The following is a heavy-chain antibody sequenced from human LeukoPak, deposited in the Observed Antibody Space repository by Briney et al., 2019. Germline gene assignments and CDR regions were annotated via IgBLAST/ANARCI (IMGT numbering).Heavy chain of an antibody. Sequence: PSETLSLTCTVSGGSITSGDYYWSWIRRPAGKALEWIGRIYTTGSTDYNPSLKSRVSISIDTSKNQFSLKLSSVTAADTAVYYCARGHAFDIWGQGTMVTVSS. V-gene: IGHV4-61*02. J-gene: IGHJ3*02. CDR3: ARGHAFDI. CDR2: IYTTGST. CDR1: GGSITSGDYY.